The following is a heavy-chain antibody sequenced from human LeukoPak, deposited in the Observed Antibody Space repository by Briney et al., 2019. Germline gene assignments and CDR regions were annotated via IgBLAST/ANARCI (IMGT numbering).Heavy chain of an antibody. CDR1: GFTINRHA. J-gene: IGHJ4*02. V-gene: IGHV3-23*01. D-gene: IGHD3-10*01. CDR2: ISESGRST. CDR3: AKEAGGYYGSAYYFDY. Sequence: GGSLRLSCAASGFTINRHAMRWVRQAPGKGLEWVAGISESGRSTNYGDSVKGRFTTSRDNSKNTLYLQMNSLRAEDTAVYYCAKEAGGYYGSAYYFDYWGQGTQVTVSS.